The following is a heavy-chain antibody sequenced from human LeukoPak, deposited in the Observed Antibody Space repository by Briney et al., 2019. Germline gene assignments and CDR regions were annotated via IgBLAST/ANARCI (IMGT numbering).Heavy chain of an antibody. D-gene: IGHD3-9*01. V-gene: IGHV4-59*01. CDR3: ARAPTYYDILTGGPFDY. CDR2: IYYSGST. J-gene: IGHJ4*02. Sequence: SETLSLTCTVSGGSISSYYWSWIRQPPGKGLEWIGYIYYSGSTNYNPSLKSRVTISVDTSKNQFSLKLSSVTAADTAVYYCARAPTYYDILTGGPFDYWGQGTLVTVSS. CDR1: GGSISSYY.